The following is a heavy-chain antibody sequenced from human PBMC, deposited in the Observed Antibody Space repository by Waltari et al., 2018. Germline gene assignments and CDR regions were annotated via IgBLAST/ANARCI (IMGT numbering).Heavy chain of an antibody. CDR1: GFTVSSNF. CDR2: IYSGGDT. V-gene: IGHV3-53*01. CDR3: AGRTGDYIDY. J-gene: IGHJ4*02. Sequence: EVQLVESGGGLIQPGGSLRLSCAASGFTVSSNFMTWVRQAPGKGLEYVSVIYSGGDTYYAASVKGRFTISRDNSKNTLYLQMNSLRAEDTAVYFCAGRTGDYIDYWGQGTLVTVSS.